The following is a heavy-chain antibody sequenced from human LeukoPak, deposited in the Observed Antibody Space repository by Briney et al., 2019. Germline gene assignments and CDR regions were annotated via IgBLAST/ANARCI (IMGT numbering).Heavy chain of an antibody. J-gene: IGHJ4*02. V-gene: IGHV4-59*01. Sequence: PSETQSLTCTVSGGSISSYYWSWIRQPPGKGLEWIGYIYYSGSTNYNPSLKSRVTISVDTSKNQFSLKLSSVTAADTAVYYCARLNDFWSGYSPYYFDYWGQGTLVTVSS. CDR3: ARLNDFWSGYSPYYFDY. D-gene: IGHD3-3*01. CDR1: GGSISSYY. CDR2: IYYSGST.